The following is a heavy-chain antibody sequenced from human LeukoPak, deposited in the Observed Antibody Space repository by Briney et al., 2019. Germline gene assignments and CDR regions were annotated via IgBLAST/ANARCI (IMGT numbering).Heavy chain of an antibody. V-gene: IGHV4-30-2*01. CDR2: IYHSGST. CDR3: ARGSTGTGLDY. D-gene: IGHD1-1*01. CDR1: GVSISSGGYS. J-gene: IGHJ4*02. Sequence: PSETLSLTCAVSGVSISSGGYSWSWIRQPPGKGLEWIGYIYHSGSTYYNPSLKSRVTISVDRSKNQFSLKLSSVTAADTAVYYCARGSTGTGLDYWGQGTLVTVSS.